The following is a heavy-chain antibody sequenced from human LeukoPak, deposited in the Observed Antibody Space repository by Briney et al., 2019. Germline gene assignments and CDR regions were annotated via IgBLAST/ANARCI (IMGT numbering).Heavy chain of an antibody. D-gene: IGHD6-13*01. J-gene: IGHJ6*02. V-gene: IGHV1-18*01. CDR1: GYTFTSYG. CDR3: ARYVTSSSWYGTTWYYYGMDV. CDR2: ISAYNGNT. Sequence: ASVKLSCKASGYTFTSYGISWVRQAPGQGLEWLGWISAYNGNTNHAQKLQGRVTMTTDTSTRTAYMELRSLRSDDTAVYYCARYVTSSSWYGTTWYYYGMDVWGQGTTVTVSS.